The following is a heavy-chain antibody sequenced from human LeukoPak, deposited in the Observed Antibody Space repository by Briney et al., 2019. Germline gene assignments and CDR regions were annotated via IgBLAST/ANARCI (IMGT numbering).Heavy chain of an antibody. CDR1: GSTFSSYD. CDR2: IDTADNA. CDR3: AREGRSCSTAICEFDY. V-gene: IGHV3-13*01. Sequence: GGSLRLSCATSGSTFSSYDMHWVRQATGKGLGWVSAIDTADNAYYPDSVKGRFTVSRENAKNSFYLQMNSLRAGDTAVYYCAREGRSCSTAICEFDYWGQGTLVTVSS. D-gene: IGHD2-8*01. J-gene: IGHJ4*02.